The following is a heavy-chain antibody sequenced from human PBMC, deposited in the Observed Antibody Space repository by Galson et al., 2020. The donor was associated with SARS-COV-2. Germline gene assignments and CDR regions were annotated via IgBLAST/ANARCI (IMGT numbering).Heavy chain of an antibody. CDR3: ARGGSSNNLGAR. V-gene: IGHV4-59*01. CDR1: GGSITSYY. D-gene: IGHD6-13*01. J-gene: IGHJ4*02. Sequence: ETSETLSLTCTAPGGSITSYYWSWIRQPPGKGLEWIAYMYYSGSTNYNPSLKSRVTISVDTAKNQLSLKLSSVTAADTAVYYCARGGSSNNLGARWGQGTLVTVSS. CDR2: MYYSGST.